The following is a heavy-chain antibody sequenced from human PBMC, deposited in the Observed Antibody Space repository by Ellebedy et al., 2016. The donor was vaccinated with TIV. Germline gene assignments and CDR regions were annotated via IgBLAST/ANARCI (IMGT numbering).Heavy chain of an antibody. J-gene: IGHJ4*02. V-gene: IGHV1-18*01. CDR1: GYTFTSYG. D-gene: IGHD2-15*01. CDR2: ISAYNGNT. CDR3: ARDLRCSGGSCWDPLGYFDY. Sequence: ASVKVSCKASGYTFTSYGISWVRQAPGQGLEWMGWISAYNGNTNYAQKLQGRVTMTTDTSTSTAYMELRSLRSDDTAVYYCARDLRCSGGSCWDPLGYFDYWGQGTLVTVSS.